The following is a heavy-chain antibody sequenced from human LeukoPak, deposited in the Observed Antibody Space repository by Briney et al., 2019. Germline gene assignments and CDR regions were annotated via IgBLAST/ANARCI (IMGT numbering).Heavy chain of an antibody. CDR3: ARTRVGWLQFVGMDV. Sequence: PSETLSLTCTVSGGSISSGDYYWSWIRQPPGKGLEWIGYIYYSGSTYYNPSLKSRVTISVDTSKNQFSLKLSSVTAADTAVYYCARTRVGWLQFVGMDVWGQGTTVTVSS. D-gene: IGHD5-24*01. CDR2: IYYSGST. J-gene: IGHJ6*02. CDR1: GGSISSGDYY. V-gene: IGHV4-30-4*01.